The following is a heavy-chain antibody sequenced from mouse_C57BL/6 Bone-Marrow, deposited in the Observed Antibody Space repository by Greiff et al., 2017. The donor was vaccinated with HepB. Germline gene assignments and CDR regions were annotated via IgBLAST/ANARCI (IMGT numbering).Heavy chain of an antibody. V-gene: IGHV5-4*01. D-gene: IGHD2-1*01. CDR2: ISDGGSYT. Sequence: DVQLVESGGGLVKPGGSLKLSCAASGFTFSSYAMSWVRQTPEKRLEWVATISDGGSYTYYPDNVKGRFTISRDNAKNNLYLQMSHLKSEDTAMYYCAYGNYNYYAMDYWGQGTSVTVSS. J-gene: IGHJ4*01. CDR3: AYGNYNYYAMDY. CDR1: GFTFSSYA.